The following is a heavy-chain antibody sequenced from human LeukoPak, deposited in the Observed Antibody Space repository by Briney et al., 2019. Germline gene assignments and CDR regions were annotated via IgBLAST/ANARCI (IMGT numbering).Heavy chain of an antibody. CDR1: GYTFTGYY. J-gene: IGHJ4*02. Sequence: ASVKVSCKASGYTFTGYYMRWVRQVPGQGLEWMGWINPNSGGTNYAQKFQGRVTMTRDTSISTAYMELSRLRSDDTAVYYCARGFKGLWFGELLSLGYWGQGTLVTVSS. V-gene: IGHV1-2*02. CDR3: ARGFKGLWFGELLSLGY. CDR2: INPNSGGT. D-gene: IGHD3-10*01.